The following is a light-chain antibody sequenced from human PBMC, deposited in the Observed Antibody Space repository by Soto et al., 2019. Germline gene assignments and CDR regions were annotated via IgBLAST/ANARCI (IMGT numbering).Light chain of an antibody. CDR1: SSNIGAGYD. Sequence: QSVLTQPPSVSGAPGQRVTISCTGSSSNIGAGYDVHWYQQLPGTAPKLLIYGNSNRPSGVPDRFSGSKSGTSASLAITGLQAEDEADYYCQSYDSSLSGNVVFGGGTKGDRP. CDR3: QSYDSSLSGNVV. CDR2: GNS. J-gene: IGLJ2*01. V-gene: IGLV1-40*01.